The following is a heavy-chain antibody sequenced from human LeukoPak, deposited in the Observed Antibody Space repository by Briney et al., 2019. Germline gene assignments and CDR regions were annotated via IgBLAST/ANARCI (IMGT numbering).Heavy chain of an antibody. CDR2: IQFDGSDK. V-gene: IGHV3-30*02. Sequence: GGSLRLSCAASGFTFSNYVMHWVRQTPGKGLEWVAFIQFDGSDKYYAESVKGRFSISRDNSKSTLYLQMNSLRAEDTAVYYCADLRLRFDYWGQGTLVTVSS. CDR1: GFTFSNYV. J-gene: IGHJ4*02. D-gene: IGHD2-21*01. CDR3: ADLRLRFDY.